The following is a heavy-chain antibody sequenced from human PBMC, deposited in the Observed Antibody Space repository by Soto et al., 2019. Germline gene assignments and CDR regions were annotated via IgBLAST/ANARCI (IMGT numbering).Heavy chain of an antibody. J-gene: IGHJ5*02. CDR2: IYYSGST. V-gene: IGHV4-31*03. D-gene: IGHD2-15*01. CDR1: GVSISSGGYY. Sequence: SETLSLTCTVSGVSISSGGYYWSWIRQHPGKGLEWIGYIYYSGSTYYNPSLKSRVTISVDTSKNQFSLKLSSVTAADTAVYYCARGRQSGGSPNWFDPWGQGTLVTVSS. CDR3: ARGRQSGGSPNWFDP.